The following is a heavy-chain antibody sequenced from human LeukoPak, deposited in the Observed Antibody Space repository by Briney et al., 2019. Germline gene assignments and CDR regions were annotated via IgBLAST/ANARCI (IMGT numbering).Heavy chain of an antibody. CDR3: VGEVGPRQMNY. D-gene: IGHD1-26*01. J-gene: IGHJ4*02. Sequence: GGSLRLSCVASGFTFSSHAMHWVRQAPGKGLEWVAVIAYDASNEYYADSVKGRFTISRDNSKNTLYLQMNSLRTEDTAMYYCVGEVGPRQMNYWGQGTLVTISS. V-gene: IGHV3-30-3*01. CDR1: GFTFSSHA. CDR2: IAYDASNE.